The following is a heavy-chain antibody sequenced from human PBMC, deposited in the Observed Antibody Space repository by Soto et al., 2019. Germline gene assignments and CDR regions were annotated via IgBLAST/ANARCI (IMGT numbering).Heavy chain of an antibody. CDR1: GGSISSGGYS. CDR2: IYHSGST. Sequence: SETLSLTCAVSGGSISSGGYSWSWIRQPPGKGLEWIGYIYHSGSTYYNPSLKSRVTISVDRSKNQFSLKLSSVTAADTAVYHCARGYATSWYTYYFEYWGQGALVTVSS. CDR3: ARGYATSWYTYYFEY. D-gene: IGHD6-13*01. V-gene: IGHV4-30-2*01. J-gene: IGHJ4*02.